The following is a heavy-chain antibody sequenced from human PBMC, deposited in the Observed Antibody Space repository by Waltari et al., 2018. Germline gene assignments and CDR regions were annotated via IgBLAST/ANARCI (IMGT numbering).Heavy chain of an antibody. V-gene: IGHV1-2*02. J-gene: IGHJ3*02. D-gene: IGHD3-22*01. CDR3: ARXSRMDSENGYDX. CDR2: MNPXSGST. Sequence: VXXXQSGAEXKKPXASVKVSCXASGYTFIDYYIHWVRQAPGQGLEWLXYMNPXSGSTXFAQKLQGRLXLARDTSASTMYMELSMXTSDDTAMXYXARXSRMDSENGYDXWGQGTXVTVSS. CDR1: GYTFIDYY.